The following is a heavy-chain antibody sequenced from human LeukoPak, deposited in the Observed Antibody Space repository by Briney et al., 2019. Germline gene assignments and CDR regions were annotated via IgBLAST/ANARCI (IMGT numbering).Heavy chain of an antibody. D-gene: IGHD1-1*01. CDR2: INWNGGST. J-gene: IGHJ3*02. CDR3: ARGFFGEDWNPTRGDAFDI. V-gene: IGHV3-20*01. Sequence: PGGSLRLSCAASGFTFSSYARSWVRQAPGKGLEWVSGINWNGGSTGYADSVKGRFTISRDNAKNSLYLQMNSLRAEDTALYHCARGFFGEDWNPTRGDAFDIWGQGTMVTVSS. CDR1: GFTFSSYA.